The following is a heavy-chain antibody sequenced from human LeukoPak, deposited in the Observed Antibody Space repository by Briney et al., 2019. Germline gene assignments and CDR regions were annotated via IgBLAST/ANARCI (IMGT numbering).Heavy chain of an antibody. CDR3: ARSPGYCSGGSCIYFDY. Sequence: PGGSLRLSCAASGFTFSSYWMHWVRQAPGKGLVWVSRINSDGSSTSYADSVKGRSTISRDNAKNTLSLQMNSLRAEDTAVYYCARSPGYCSGGSCIYFDYWGQGTLVTVSS. J-gene: IGHJ4*02. CDR2: INSDGSST. CDR1: GFTFSSYW. V-gene: IGHV3-74*01. D-gene: IGHD2-15*01.